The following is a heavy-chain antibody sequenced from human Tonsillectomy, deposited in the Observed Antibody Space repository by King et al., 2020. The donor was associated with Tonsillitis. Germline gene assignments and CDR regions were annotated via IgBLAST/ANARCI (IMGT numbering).Heavy chain of an antibody. CDR1: GFTFSSYA. D-gene: IGHD3-22*01. J-gene: IGHJ4*02. CDR3: AKEIYDSSGYYSDY. CDR2: ISGSGGIT. V-gene: IGHV3-23*04. Sequence: VQLVESGGGLVQPGGSLRLSCAASGFTFSSYAMTWVLQAPGKGLEWVSAISGSGGITVYADSVKGRFTISRDNSKNTLFLQMNSLRAEDTAVYYCAKEIYDSSGYYSDYWGQGTLVIVSS.